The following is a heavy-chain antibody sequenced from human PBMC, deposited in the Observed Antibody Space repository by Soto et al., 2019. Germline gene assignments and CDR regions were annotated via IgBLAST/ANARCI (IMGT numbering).Heavy chain of an antibody. CDR3: ARDTYYHDSSGYYSYAFDI. Sequence: QVLLQESGPGLVKPSQTLSLTCTVYGDSINSGGYYWSWIRQQPGKDLEWIGYIYYSGTTYYSLSLQSRVTISVDTSNNQFSLRLSSVTAADTAVYFCARDTYYHDSSGYYSYAFDIWGQGTMVTVPS. CDR2: IYYSGTT. D-gene: IGHD3-22*01. CDR1: GDSINSGGYY. J-gene: IGHJ3*02. V-gene: IGHV4-31*03.